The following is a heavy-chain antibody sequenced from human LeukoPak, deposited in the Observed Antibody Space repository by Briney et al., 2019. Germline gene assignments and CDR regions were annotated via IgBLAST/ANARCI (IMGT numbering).Heavy chain of an antibody. CDR2: IDPSDSYT. D-gene: IGHD4-17*01. Sequence: GESLKISCKGSGYSFTSYWISWVRQRPGKGLEWMGRIDPSDSYTNYSPSFQGHVTISADKSISTAYLHWSSLKASDTAMYYCARAPSTTLRFFDYWAQGTLVTVSS. CDR1: GYSFTSYW. V-gene: IGHV5-10-1*01. CDR3: ARAPSTTLRFFDY. J-gene: IGHJ4*02.